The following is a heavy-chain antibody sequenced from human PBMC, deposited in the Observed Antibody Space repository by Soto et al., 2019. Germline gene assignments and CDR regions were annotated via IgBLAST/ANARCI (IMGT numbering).Heavy chain of an antibody. J-gene: IGHJ3*02. V-gene: IGHV4-34*01. CDR3: ARQKREGLTYCGGDCYSDAFDI. Sequence: SETLSLTCAVYGGAFSGYYWSWIRPPPGKGLGGIGEINHSGSTNYNPSLQSRVTISVDTSKKHFSPKPSYVTAADTAVYYCARQKREGLTYCGGDCYSDAFDIWGQGTMVTVSS. CDR2: INHSGST. CDR1: GGAFSGYY. D-gene: IGHD2-21*02.